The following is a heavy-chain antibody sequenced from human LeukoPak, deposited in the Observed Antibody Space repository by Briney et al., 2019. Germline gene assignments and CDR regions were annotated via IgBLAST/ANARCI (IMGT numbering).Heavy chain of an antibody. Sequence: ASVKVSCKASGYTFTSYGISWVRQAPGQGLEWMGWISAYNGNTNYAQKLQGRVTMTTDTSTSTAYMELRSLRSDDTAVYYCASGRYYDFWSSGERDFDYWGQGTLVTVSS. D-gene: IGHD3-3*01. CDR1: GYTFTSYG. CDR2: ISAYNGNT. V-gene: IGHV1-18*01. J-gene: IGHJ4*02. CDR3: ASGRYYDFWSSGERDFDY.